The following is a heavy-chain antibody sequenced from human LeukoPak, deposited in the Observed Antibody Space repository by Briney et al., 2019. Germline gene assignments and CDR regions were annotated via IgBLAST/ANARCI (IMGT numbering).Heavy chain of an antibody. CDR1: GYTFTSYY. Sequence: ASVKVSCKASGYTFTSYYMHWVRQAPGQGLEWMGIINPSGGSTSYAQKFQGRVTMTRDTSTSTVYMELSSLRSEDTAVYYCAREEMATIHAFDIWGQGTMVTVSP. J-gene: IGHJ3*02. D-gene: IGHD5-24*01. CDR2: INPSGGST. V-gene: IGHV1-46*01. CDR3: AREEMATIHAFDI.